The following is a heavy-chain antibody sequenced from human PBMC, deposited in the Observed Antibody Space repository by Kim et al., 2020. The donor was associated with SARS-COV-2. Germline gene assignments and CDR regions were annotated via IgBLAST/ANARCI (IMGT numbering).Heavy chain of an antibody. J-gene: IGHJ4*02. Sequence: ASVKVSCKASGYTFTIYAMHWVRQAPGQRLEWMGWINAGNGNTKYSQKLQGRVTITRDTSASTAYMELSSLRSEDTAVYYCARDRWYDSSGSFDYWGQGTLVTVSS. V-gene: IGHV1-3*01. D-gene: IGHD3-22*01. CDR3: ARDRWYDSSGSFDY. CDR1: GYTFTIYA. CDR2: INAGNGNT.